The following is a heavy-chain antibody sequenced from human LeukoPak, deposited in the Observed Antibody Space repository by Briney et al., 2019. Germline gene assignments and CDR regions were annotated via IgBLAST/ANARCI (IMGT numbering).Heavy chain of an antibody. CDR2: ISAYSGNT. Sequence: ASVEVSCKASGYTFTSYGINWVRQAPGQGLEWMGWISAYSGNTNYAQKLQGRVTMTTDTSTSTAYMELKSLRSEDTAVYYCARAGEVVVVAGYYFDSWGQGTLVTVSS. CDR1: GYTFTSYG. V-gene: IGHV1-18*04. D-gene: IGHD2-21*01. CDR3: ARAGEVVVVAGYYFDS. J-gene: IGHJ4*02.